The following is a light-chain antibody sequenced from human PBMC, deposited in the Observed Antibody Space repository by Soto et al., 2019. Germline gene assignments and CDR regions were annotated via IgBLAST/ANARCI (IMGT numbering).Light chain of an antibody. J-gene: IGKJ4*01. CDR2: GAS. CDR3: QQYNNWPPELT. CDR1: QSVSSN. V-gene: IGKV3-15*01. Sequence: ETVLTQSPGTLSLSPRERATLSCRASQSVSSNYLAWYQQKPGQAPRRLIHGASTRATGIPARFSGSGSGTEFTLTISSLQSEDFAVYYCQQYNNWPPELTFGGGTKV.